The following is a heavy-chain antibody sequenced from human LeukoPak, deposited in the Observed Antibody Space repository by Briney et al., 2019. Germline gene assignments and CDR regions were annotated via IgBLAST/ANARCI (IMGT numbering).Heavy chain of an antibody. CDR2: INHSGST. CDR3: ARGFYYLDV. CDR1: GGSFSDYY. J-gene: IGHJ6*03. Sequence: SETLSLTCTVYGGSFSDYYWSWVRQSPGKGLEWIGEINHSGSTNYNPSLKSRVTLSVETSKNQFPLKVSSVTAADTAVYYCARGFYYLDVWGKGTTVTVSS. V-gene: IGHV4-34*01.